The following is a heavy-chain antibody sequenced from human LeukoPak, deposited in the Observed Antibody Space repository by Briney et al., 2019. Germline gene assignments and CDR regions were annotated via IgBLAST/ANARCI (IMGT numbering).Heavy chain of an antibody. CDR1: GFPFSDYS. CDR2: ITTHTTI. Sequence: GGSLRLSCAASGFPFSDYSMSWIRQAPGKGLEGVSYITTHTTIYYADPVKGRFTISRDNAKNSLYLQMNSLRAEDTAVYYCARDPAGYGDYVAWFDPWGQGTLVTVSS. D-gene: IGHD4-17*01. V-gene: IGHV3-11*01. CDR3: ARDPAGYGDYVAWFDP. J-gene: IGHJ5*02.